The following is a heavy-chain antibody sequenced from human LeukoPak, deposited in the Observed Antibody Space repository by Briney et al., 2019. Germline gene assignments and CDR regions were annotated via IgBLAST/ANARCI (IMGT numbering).Heavy chain of an antibody. D-gene: IGHD3-10*01. Sequence: PSETLSLTCTVSGGSISSYYWSWIRQPAGKGLEWIGRIYTSGSTNYNPSLKSRVTMSVDTSKNQFSLKLSSVTAADTAVYYCARGHITMVRGVIFVDGMDVWGQGTTVTVSS. V-gene: IGHV4-4*07. CDR2: IYTSGST. CDR3: ARGHITMVRGVIFVDGMDV. CDR1: GGSISSYY. J-gene: IGHJ6*02.